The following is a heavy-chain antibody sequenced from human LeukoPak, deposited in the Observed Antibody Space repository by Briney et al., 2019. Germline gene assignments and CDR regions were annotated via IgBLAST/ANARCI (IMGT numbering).Heavy chain of an antibody. CDR3: AKHGYSSGWPQVPSQH. Sequence: GGSLRLSCAASGFTFSNYAMSWVRQAPGKGLEWVSVISGNGGSTSYADSVKGRFTISRDDSKDTLYLQMNGLRAGDTATCYCAKHGYSSGWPQVPSQHWGQGTLVTVSS. CDR1: GFTFSNYA. D-gene: IGHD6-19*01. V-gene: IGHV3-23*01. J-gene: IGHJ1*01. CDR2: ISGNGGST.